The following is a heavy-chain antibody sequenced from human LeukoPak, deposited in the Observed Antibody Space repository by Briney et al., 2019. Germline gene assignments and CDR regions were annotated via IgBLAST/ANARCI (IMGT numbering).Heavy chain of an antibody. CDR3: ARAGSGWYGGVDY. J-gene: IGHJ4*02. CDR2: IIPIFGTA. Sequence: ASVKVSCKASGGTFSSYAISWVRQAPGQGLEWMGGIIPIFGTANYAQKFQGRVTITTDESTSTVYMELSSLRSEDTAVYYCARAGSGWYGGVDYWGQGTLVTVSS. CDR1: GGTFSSYA. D-gene: IGHD6-19*01. V-gene: IGHV1-69*05.